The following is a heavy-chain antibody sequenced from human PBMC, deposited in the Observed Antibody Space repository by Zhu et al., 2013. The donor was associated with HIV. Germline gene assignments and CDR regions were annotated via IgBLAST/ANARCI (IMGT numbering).Heavy chain of an antibody. V-gene: IGHV1-18*01. CDR3: AISRGAWMGATSPKNAFDI. CDR2: ISAYNGNT. Sequence: QVQLVQSGAEVKKPGASVKVSCKASGYTFTSYGISWVRQAPGQGLEWMGWISAYNGNTNYAQKLQGRVTMTTDTSTSTAYMELRSLRSDDTAVYYCAISRGAWMGATSPKNAFDIWGQGTMVTVSS. CDR1: GYTFTSYG. D-gene: IGHD1-26*01. J-gene: IGHJ3*02.